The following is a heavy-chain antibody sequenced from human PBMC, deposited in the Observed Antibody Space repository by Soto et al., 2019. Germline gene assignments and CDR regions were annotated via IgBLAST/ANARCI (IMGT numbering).Heavy chain of an antibody. Sequence: ASVKVSCKASGYTFTGYYMHWVREAPGQGLEWMGWINPNSGGTNYAQKFQGWVTMTRDTSISTAYMELSRLRSDDTAVYYCARAHSSGYFPSRYGMDVWGQGTTVTVSS. V-gene: IGHV1-2*04. D-gene: IGHD3-22*01. CDR2: INPNSGGT. CDR3: ARAHSSGYFPSRYGMDV. J-gene: IGHJ6*02. CDR1: GYTFTGYY.